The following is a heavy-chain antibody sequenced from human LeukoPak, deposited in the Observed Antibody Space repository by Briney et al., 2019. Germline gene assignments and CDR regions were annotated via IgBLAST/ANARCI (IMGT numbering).Heavy chain of an antibody. J-gene: IGHJ4*02. CDR3: AKAGYTSSWPLDY. V-gene: IGHV3-23*01. CDR1: GFTFNNYA. D-gene: IGHD6-13*01. CDR2: IGASGATT. Sequence: GGSLRLSCAASGFTFNNYAMTWVRQAPGKGLEWVSAIGASGATTYYADSVKGRVTISRDNSKNTLYLQINSLRAEDTAVYYCAKAGYTSSWPLDYWGQGTLVTVSS.